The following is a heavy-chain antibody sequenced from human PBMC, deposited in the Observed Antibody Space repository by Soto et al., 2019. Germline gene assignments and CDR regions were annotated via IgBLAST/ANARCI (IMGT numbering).Heavy chain of an antibody. CDR1: GFAFRTLA. CDR3: AIDASRPNGWYHLAY. V-gene: IGHV3-23*01. Sequence: QPGGSLRLSCLSSGFAFRTLAMGVVRQAPGKGLDWVSVMTYSGDEIYYSASVKGRFTISRHNYENTPDLQMRRLRAEDAAVYDCAIDASRPNGWYHLAYWRQGTPVPVAS. CDR2: MTYSGDEI. J-gene: IGHJ4*02. D-gene: IGHD6-19*01.